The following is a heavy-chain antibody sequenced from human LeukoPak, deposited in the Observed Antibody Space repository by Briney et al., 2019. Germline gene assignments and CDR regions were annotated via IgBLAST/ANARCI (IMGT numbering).Heavy chain of an antibody. V-gene: IGHV4-31*03. D-gene: IGHD5-24*01. CDR3: ARGVDGYNLNFDY. CDR2: IYYSGST. Sequence: SETLSLTCTVSGGSISSGGYYWSWIRQHPGKGLEWIGYIYYSGSTYYNPSLKSRVTISVDTSKNQSSLKLSSVTAADTAVYYCARGVDGYNLNFDYWGQGTLVTVSS. CDR1: GGSISSGGYY. J-gene: IGHJ4*02.